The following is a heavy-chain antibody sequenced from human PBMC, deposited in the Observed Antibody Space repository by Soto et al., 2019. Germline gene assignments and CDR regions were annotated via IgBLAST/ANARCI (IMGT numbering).Heavy chain of an antibody. CDR2: ISGSGGST. V-gene: IGHV3-23*01. CDR1: GFTFSSYA. Sequence: EVQLLESGGGLVQPGGSLRLSCAASGFTFSSYAMSWVRQAPGKGLEWVSAISGSGGSTYYADSVKGRFTISRDNSKNTLYLQMNSLRAEDTAVYYCAKESVGLIAAADTSDYWGQGTLVTVSS. J-gene: IGHJ4*02. CDR3: AKESVGLIAAADTSDY. D-gene: IGHD6-13*01.